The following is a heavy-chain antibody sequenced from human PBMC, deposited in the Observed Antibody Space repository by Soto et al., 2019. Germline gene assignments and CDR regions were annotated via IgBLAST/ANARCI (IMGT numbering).Heavy chain of an antibody. CDR2: IYHSGST. Sequence: PSETLSLTCTVSGYSISNGYYWGWIRQSPEKGLEWIGTIYHSGSTYYNPSLKSRVTISIDRSKNRFSLNLNSVTAADTAMFYCARVNGGVLDYWGQGTLVTVSS. J-gene: IGHJ4*02. CDR1: GYSISNGYY. CDR3: ARVNGGVLDY. D-gene: IGHD2-8*02. V-gene: IGHV4-38-2*02.